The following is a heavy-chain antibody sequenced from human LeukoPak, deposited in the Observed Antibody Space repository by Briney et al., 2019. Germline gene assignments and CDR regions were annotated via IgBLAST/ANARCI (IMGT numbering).Heavy chain of an antibody. CDR2: ISSSGRSI. D-gene: IGHD6-19*01. V-gene: IGHV3-48*03. Sequence: PGGSLRLSCAASGFTFSSYEMNWVRQAPGKGLEWVSYISSSGRSIYYADSVKGRFTISRDNAKNSLYLQMNSLRAEDTAVYYWARDDSAWYAYWGPGTLVTVSS. CDR1: GFTFSSYE. CDR3: ARDDSAWYAY. J-gene: IGHJ4*02.